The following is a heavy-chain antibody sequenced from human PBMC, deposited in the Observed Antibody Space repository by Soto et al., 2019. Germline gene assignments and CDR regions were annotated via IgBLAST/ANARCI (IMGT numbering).Heavy chain of an antibody. V-gene: IGHV3-66*01. J-gene: IGHJ3*02. CDR1: GFTVSSNY. Sequence: GGSLRLSCAASGFTVSSNYMSWVRQAPGKGLEWGSVIYSGGSTYYADSVKGRFTISRDNSKNTLYLQMNSLRAEDTAVYYCARVRGVNDAFDIWGQGTMVTVSS. D-gene: IGHD3-10*01. CDR2: IYSGGST. CDR3: ARVRGVNDAFDI.